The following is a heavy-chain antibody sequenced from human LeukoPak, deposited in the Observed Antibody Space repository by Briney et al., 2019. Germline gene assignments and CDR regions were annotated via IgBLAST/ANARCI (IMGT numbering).Heavy chain of an antibody. CDR3: ARESPYSARGQPADY. V-gene: IGHV3-7*01. CDR1: GFTFSTYW. J-gene: IGHJ4*02. CDR2: IKQDGSEE. D-gene: IGHD6-6*01. Sequence: QPGGSLRLSCAASGFTFSTYWMSWVRPAPGKGLEWVANIKQDGSEEYYVDSVKGRFAISRDNAKNSLYLQMNSLRAEDTAVYYCARESPYSARGQPADYWGQGTLVTVSS.